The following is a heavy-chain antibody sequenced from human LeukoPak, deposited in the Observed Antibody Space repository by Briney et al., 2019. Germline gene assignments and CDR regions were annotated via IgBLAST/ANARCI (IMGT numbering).Heavy chain of an antibody. CDR2: IYDSGST. V-gene: IGHV4-59*01. CDR1: GGSISSYY. CDR3: ARQSISGSSLSYFDY. J-gene: IGHJ4*02. D-gene: IGHD3-22*01. Sequence: SETLSLTRTVSGGSISSYYWSWIRQPPGKGLEWIGNIYDSGSTNYNPSLKSRVTISVDTSKNQCSLKSSSVTAADTAVYYCARQSISGSSLSYFDYWGQGTLVNVSS.